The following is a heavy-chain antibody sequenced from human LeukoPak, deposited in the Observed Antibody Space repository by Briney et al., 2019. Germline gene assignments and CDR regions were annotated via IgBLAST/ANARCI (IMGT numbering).Heavy chain of an antibody. J-gene: IGHJ5*01. CDR1: GGSISSSSHY. CDR2: IYYSGST. V-gene: IGHV4-39*01. CDR3: ARRRDWFDS. Sequence: SETLSLTCTVSGGSISSSSHYRGWIRQPPGKGLEWIGSIYYSGSTYYNPSLKRRVTISVDTSKNQFSLKLSSVTAADTAVYYCARRRDWFDSWGQGTLVTVPS.